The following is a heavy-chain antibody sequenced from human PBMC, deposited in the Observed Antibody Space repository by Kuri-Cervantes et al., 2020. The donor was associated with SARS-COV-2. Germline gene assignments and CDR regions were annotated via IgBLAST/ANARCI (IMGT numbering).Heavy chain of an antibody. CDR2: IYYSGST. J-gene: IGHJ4*02. V-gene: IGHV4-39*07. CDR3: ARDTWCSGGSCYPFDY. Sequence: GSLRLSCTVSGGSISSSSYYWGWIRQPPGKGLEWIGSIYYSGSTYYNPSLKSRVTISVDTSKNQFSLKLSSVTAADTAVYYCARDTWCSGGSCYPFDYWGQGTLVTVSS. D-gene: IGHD2-15*01. CDR1: GGSISSSSYY.